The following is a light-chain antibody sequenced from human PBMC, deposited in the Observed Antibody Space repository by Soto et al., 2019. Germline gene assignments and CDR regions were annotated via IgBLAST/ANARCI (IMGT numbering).Light chain of an antibody. CDR2: RNN. J-gene: IGLJ1*01. CDR1: SSNIGSNY. V-gene: IGLV1-47*01. CDR3: PAWDASRGVYF. Sequence: QSVLTQPPSASGTPGQRVTISCSGSSSNIGSNYVYWYQQLPGTAPKLLIYRNNQRPSGVPDRFSGSKSGTSASLAISGLRSGEEADYYWPAWDASRGVYFFGPGTKLTAL.